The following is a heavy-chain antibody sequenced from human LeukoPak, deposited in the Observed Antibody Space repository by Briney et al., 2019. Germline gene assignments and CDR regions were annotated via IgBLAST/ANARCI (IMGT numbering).Heavy chain of an antibody. J-gene: IGHJ4*02. D-gene: IGHD3-3*01. CDR3: ATFTYYAFWSGYPAEDY. CDR2: IYYSGST. V-gene: IGHV4-39*01. CDR1: GGSISSSSYY. Sequence: PSETLSLTCTVSGGSISSSSYYWGWIRQPPGKGLEWSECIYYSGSTYYNPSLKSRVTISVYTSKNQFSLKLSSVTAADTAVYYCATFTYYAFWSGYPAEDYWGQGTLVTVSS.